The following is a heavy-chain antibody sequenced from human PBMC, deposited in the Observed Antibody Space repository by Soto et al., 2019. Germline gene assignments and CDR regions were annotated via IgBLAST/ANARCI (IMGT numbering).Heavy chain of an antibody. CDR2: VYYSGST. V-gene: IGHV4-31*03. CDR3: ARDGNDFTFDI. Sequence: SETLSLTCTVSGGSISSGGYYWSWIRQHPGKGLEWIGYVYYSGSTYYNPSLKSRVTISVDTSKNQFSLKLSSVTAADTAVYYCARDGNDFTFDIWGQGTMVTVSS. D-gene: IGHD1-26*01. J-gene: IGHJ3*02. CDR1: GGSISSGGYY.